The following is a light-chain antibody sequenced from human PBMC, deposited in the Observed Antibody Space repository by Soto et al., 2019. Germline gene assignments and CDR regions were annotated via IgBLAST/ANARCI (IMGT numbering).Light chain of an antibody. V-gene: IGKV3-11*01. J-gene: IGKJ5*01. CDR1: QSFRGL. Sequence: EVVLTQSPVTLSLSPGERATLSCRASQSFRGLLAWYQQKPGQAPRLLIYDAYNRATGIPPRFSGSGSGTDSTLSLSSLGPEDSAVYYCQQRHMWPITLGHGTRLEIK. CDR2: DAY. CDR3: QQRHMWPIT.